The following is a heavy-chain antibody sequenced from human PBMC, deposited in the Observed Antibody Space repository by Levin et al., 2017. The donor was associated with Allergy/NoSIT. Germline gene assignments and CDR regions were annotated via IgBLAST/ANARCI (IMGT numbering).Heavy chain of an antibody. D-gene: IGHD3-10*01. Sequence: SQTLSLTYAISGDSVSSNSAAWNWIRQSPSRGLEWLGRTYYRSKWYNDYAVSVKSRITINPDTSKNQFSLQLNSVTPEDTAVYYCARDPAFPTYRDKGSITMVRGWFDPWGQGTLVTVSS. CDR1: GDSVSSNSAA. CDR2: TYYRSKWYN. CDR3: ARDPAFPTYRDKGSITMVRGWFDP. J-gene: IGHJ5*02. V-gene: IGHV6-1*01.